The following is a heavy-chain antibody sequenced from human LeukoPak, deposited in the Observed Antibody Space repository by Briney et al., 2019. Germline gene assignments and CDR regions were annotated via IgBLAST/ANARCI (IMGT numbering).Heavy chain of an antibody. CDR2: INHSGST. J-gene: IGHJ4*02. CDR3: ARGPARYCSSTSCPWY. D-gene: IGHD2-2*01. Sequence: PSKTLSLTCAVYGGSFSGYYWSWIRQPPGKGLEWIGEINHSGSTNYNPSLKSRVTISVDTSKNQFSLKLSSVTAADTAVYYCARGPARYCSSTSCPWYWGQGTLVTVSS. CDR1: GGSFSGYY. V-gene: IGHV4-34*01.